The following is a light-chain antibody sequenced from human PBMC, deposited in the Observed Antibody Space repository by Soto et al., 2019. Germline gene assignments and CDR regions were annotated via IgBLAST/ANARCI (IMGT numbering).Light chain of an antibody. CDR1: QGITNY. CDR3: QKDNSAPRT. CDR2: AAS. V-gene: IGKV1-27*01. J-gene: IGKJ1*01. Sequence: DIQMTQSPSSLSASVGDRVTITCRASQGITNYLAWYHQKPGQLPKLLIYAASTLQSGVPSRFSGSGSRTDCTLTISRLQPQDVATYYCQKDNSAPRTFGQGTKVEIK.